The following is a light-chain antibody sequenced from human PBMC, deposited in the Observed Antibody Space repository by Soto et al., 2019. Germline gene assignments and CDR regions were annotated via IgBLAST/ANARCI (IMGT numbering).Light chain of an antibody. CDR3: TSYTSSSSVL. Sequence: QSALTQPASVSGSPGQSITISCTGTSSDVGGYKYVSWYQQYPGKAPKLMIYEVSNRPSGVSTRFSGSKSGNTASLTISGLQAEDEAEYYCTSYTSSSSVLFGGGTKLTVL. V-gene: IGLV2-14*01. CDR2: EVS. CDR1: SSDVGGYKY. J-gene: IGLJ2*01.